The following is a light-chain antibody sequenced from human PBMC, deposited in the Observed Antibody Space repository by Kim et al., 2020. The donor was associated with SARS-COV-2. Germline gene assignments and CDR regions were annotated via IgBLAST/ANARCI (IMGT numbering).Light chain of an antibody. CDR2: GKN. CDR1: SLRSYY. V-gene: IGLV3-19*01. J-gene: IGLJ2*01. Sequence: VALGQTVRITCQGDSLRSYYATWYQQKPGQAPILVIYGKNNRPSGIPDRFSGSSSGNTASLTITETQAGYEADYYCNSRDSNGNVLFGGGTQLTVL. CDR3: NSRDSNGNVL.